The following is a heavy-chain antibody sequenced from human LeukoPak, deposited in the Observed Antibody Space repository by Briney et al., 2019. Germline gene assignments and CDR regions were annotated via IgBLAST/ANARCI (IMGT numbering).Heavy chain of an antibody. D-gene: IGHD3-9*01. V-gene: IGHV3-64D*06. CDR2: ISSNGGST. Sequence: PGGSLRLSCSASGFTFSSYAMHWVRQAPGKGLEYVSAISSNGGSTYYADSVKGRFTISRDNSKNTLYLQTSSLRAEDTAVYYCVKDYDILTGYFDYWGQGTLVTVSS. CDR1: GFTFSSYA. J-gene: IGHJ4*02. CDR3: VKDYDILTGYFDY.